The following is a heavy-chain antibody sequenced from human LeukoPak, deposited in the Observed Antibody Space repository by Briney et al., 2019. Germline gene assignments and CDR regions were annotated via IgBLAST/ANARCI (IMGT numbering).Heavy chain of an antibody. J-gene: IGHJ1*01. CDR2: ISTYLGDT. CDR3: ARVRRIAAAGAEYFQH. CDR1: GYMFTSYG. V-gene: IGHV1-18*01. D-gene: IGHD6-25*01. Sequence: ASVKVSCKASGYMFTSYGISWVRQAPGQGLEWMGWISTYLGDTNYAQKYQGRVTMTTDTSTSTAYMELRSLRSDDTATYYCARVRRIAAAGAEYFQHWGQGTLVTVSS.